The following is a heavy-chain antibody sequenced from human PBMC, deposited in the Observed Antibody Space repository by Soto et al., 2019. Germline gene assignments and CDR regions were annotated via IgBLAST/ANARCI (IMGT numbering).Heavy chain of an antibody. CDR1: GYSFTSYW. CDR3: ARQTIFGVVIIRYAFDI. J-gene: IGHJ3*02. V-gene: IGHV5-51*01. CDR2: IYPGDSDT. Sequence: LGESLKISCKVSGYSFTSYWIGWVRQMPGKGLEWMGIIYPGDSDTRYSPSFQGQVTISADKSISTAYLQWSSLKASDTAMYYCARQTIFGVVIIRYAFDIWGQGTMVTVS. D-gene: IGHD3-3*01.